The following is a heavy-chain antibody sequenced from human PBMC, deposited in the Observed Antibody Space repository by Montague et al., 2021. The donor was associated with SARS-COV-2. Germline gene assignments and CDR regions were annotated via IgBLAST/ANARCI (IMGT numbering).Heavy chain of an antibody. V-gene: IGHV3-30-3*01. Sequence: SLRLSCAASGFIFSSYAMHWVRQAPGKGLEWVAVISYDGSNKFYADSVKGRFTISRGNSKNTLYLQMSSLRAEDAAVYYCARAGWRCSGGSCYSQGGFDYWGQGTLVTVSS. D-gene: IGHD2-15*01. CDR2: ISYDGSNK. CDR3: ARAGWRCSGGSCYSQGGFDY. J-gene: IGHJ4*02. CDR1: GFIFSSYA.